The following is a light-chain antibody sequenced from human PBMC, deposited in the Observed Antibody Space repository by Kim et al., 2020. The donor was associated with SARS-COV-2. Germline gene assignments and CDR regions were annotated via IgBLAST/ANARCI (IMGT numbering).Light chain of an antibody. J-gene: IGLJ3*02. CDR2: RNN. CDR1: SSNIGSNY. V-gene: IGLV1-47*01. CDR3: AAWDDSLSGWV. Sequence: GQRVTISCSGSSSNIGSNYVYWYQQRPGKAPKLLIYRNNQRPSGVPDRFSGSKSGTSASLAISGLRSEDEADYYCAAWDDSLSGWVFGGGTQLTVL.